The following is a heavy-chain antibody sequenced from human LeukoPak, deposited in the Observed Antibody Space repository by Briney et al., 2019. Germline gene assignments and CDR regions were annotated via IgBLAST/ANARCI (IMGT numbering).Heavy chain of an antibody. D-gene: IGHD6-6*01. CDR3: AKETSSSFDY. V-gene: IGHV3-23*01. Sequence: GGSLRLSCAASGFTFSSYAMNWVRQAPGKGLKWVSGISNSGGSTYYADSVKGRFTISRDNSKNTLYLQMNSLRAEDTAVYYCAKETSSSFDYWGQGTLVTVSS. CDR1: GFTFSSYA. J-gene: IGHJ4*02. CDR2: ISNSGGST.